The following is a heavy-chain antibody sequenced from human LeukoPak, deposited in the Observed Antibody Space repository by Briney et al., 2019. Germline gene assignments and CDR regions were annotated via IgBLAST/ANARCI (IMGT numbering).Heavy chain of an antibody. Sequence: SETLSLTCAVYGGSFSGYYWSWIRRPPGKGLEWIGEINHSGSTDYNPSLKSRVTISVDTSKNQFSLKLSSVTAADTAVYYCASKMYSSRMQLPRGIWFDPWGQGTLVTVSS. CDR3: ASKMYSSRMQLPRGIWFDP. D-gene: IGHD6-19*01. CDR2: INHSGST. CDR1: GGSFSGYY. J-gene: IGHJ5*02. V-gene: IGHV4-34*01.